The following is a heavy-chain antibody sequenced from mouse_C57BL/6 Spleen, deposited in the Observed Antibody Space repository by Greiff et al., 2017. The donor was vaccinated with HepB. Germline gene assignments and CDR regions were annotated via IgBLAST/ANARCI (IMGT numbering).Heavy chain of an antibody. CDR2: IYPGDGDT. D-gene: IGHD1-1*02. V-gene: IGHV1-80*01. CDR1: GYAFSSYW. J-gene: IGHJ3*01. Sequence: VMLVESGAELVKPGASVKISCKASGYAFSSYWMNWVKQRPGRGLEWIGQIYPGDGDTNYNGKFKGKATLTAAKSSSTAYMQLSSLTSEDSAVYVCAGGQVYGAMFAYWCQGTLVTVSA. CDR3: AGGQVYGAMFAY.